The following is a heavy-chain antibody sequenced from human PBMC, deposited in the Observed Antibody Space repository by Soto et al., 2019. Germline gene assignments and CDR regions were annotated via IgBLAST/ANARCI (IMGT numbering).Heavy chain of an antibody. CDR3: ARHERLATIDP. J-gene: IGHJ5*02. Sequence: SETLSLTCTVSGGSISSYYWSWIRQPPGKGLEWIGYIYYSGSTNYNPSLKSGVTILVDTSKNQFSLKLSSVTAADTAVYYCARHERLATIDPWGQGTLVTVSS. V-gene: IGHV4-59*08. D-gene: IGHD5-12*01. CDR2: IYYSGST. CDR1: GGSISSYY.